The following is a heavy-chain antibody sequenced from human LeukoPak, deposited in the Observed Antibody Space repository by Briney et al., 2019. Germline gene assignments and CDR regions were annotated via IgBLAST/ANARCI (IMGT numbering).Heavy chain of an antibody. CDR2: INHSGST. CDR1: GGSFSGYY. Sequence: KTSETLSLTCAVYGGSFSGYYWSWIRQPPGKGLEWIGEINHSGSTNYNPSLKSRVTISVDTSKNQFSLKLSSVTAADTAVYYCARGMKVVVTATNWYYFDYWGQGTLVTVSS. J-gene: IGHJ4*02. D-gene: IGHD2-21*02. V-gene: IGHV4-34*01. CDR3: ARGMKVVVTATNWYYFDY.